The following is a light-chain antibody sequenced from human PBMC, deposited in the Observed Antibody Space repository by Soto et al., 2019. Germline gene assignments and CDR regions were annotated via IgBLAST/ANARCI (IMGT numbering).Light chain of an antibody. CDR3: QKYNGAPVL. CDR2: AAS. J-gene: IGKJ1*01. Sequence: DIQMTQSPSSLSASVGDRVTITCRASQDISNYLAWYQQKPGKVPKLLIYAASTLQSGVPSRFSGSGSGTDFTLTISSLQSEDVANYYCQKYNGAPVLFGQGTKVEIK. CDR1: QDISNY. V-gene: IGKV1-27*01.